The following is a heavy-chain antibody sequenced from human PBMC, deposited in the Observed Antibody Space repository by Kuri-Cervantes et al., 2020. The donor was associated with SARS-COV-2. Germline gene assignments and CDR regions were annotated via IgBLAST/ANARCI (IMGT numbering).Heavy chain of an antibody. CDR2: IRSKSNNYAT. Sequence: GESLKISCAASGFAFSGSAMHWVRQAPGKGLEWVGRIRSKSNNYATTYLASAKGRFTISRDDSKDTAYLQMNSLKTEDTAVYYCTRQGYGLGVTPFDSWGQGTLVTVSS. CDR1: GFAFSGSA. D-gene: IGHD1-1*01. CDR3: TRQGYGLGVTPFDS. J-gene: IGHJ4*02. V-gene: IGHV3-73*01.